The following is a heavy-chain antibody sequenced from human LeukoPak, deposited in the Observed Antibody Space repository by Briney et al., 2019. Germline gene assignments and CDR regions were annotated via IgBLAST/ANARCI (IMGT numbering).Heavy chain of an antibody. CDR3: AREVVTTFDI. V-gene: IGHV3-48*02. CDR2: VSSSGTTI. J-gene: IGHJ3*02. CDR1: GFTFSSYS. D-gene: IGHD2-21*02. Sequence: GGSLRLSCAASGFTFSSYSVIWARQAPGKGLEWVSYVSSSGTTIYYADSVKGRFTISRDNAKNSLYLQMNSLRDEDTAVYYCAREVVTTFDIWGQGTMVTVPS.